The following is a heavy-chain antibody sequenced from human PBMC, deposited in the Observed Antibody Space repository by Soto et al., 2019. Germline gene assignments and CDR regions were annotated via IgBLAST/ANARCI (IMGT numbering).Heavy chain of an antibody. CDR3: AKDSHYYYGSETSQRDAFDI. D-gene: IGHD3-10*01. CDR2: IYYSGST. Sequence: PSETLSLTCTVSGGSISSYYWSWIRQPPGKGLEWIGYIYYSGSTNYNPSLKSRVTISRDNSKNTLYLQMNSLRAEDTAVYYCAKDSHYYYGSETSQRDAFDIWGQGTMVTVSS. J-gene: IGHJ3*02. CDR1: GGSISSYY. V-gene: IGHV4-59*12.